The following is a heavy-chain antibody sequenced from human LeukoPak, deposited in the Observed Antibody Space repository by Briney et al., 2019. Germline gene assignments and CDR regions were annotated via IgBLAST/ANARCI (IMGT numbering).Heavy chain of an antibody. CDR1: GFTFGNYA. V-gene: IGHV3-23*01. J-gene: IGHJ4*02. CDR2: VTGSGTT. D-gene: IGHD3-10*01. Sequence: GGSLRLSCVASGFTFGNYAMSWVRQAPGKGLEWVSVVTGSGTTYYTDSVQGRFTVSRDNAKNTLFLQMNNLGAEDTAIYYCAKDRRYYYGSGSSLDFWSQGTLVIVSS. CDR3: AKDRRYYYGSGSSLDF.